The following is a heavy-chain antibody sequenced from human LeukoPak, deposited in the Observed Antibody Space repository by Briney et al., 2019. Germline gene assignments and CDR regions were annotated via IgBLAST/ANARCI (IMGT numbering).Heavy chain of an antibody. Sequence: ASVKVSCKASGGTFSSYAISWVRQAPGQGLEWMGRIIPILGIANYAQKFQGRVTITADKSTSTAYMELSSLRSEDTAVYYCASPREDYYDSSGDLGFDYWGQGTLVTVSS. D-gene: IGHD3-22*01. CDR2: IIPILGIA. CDR3: ASPREDYYDSSGDLGFDY. CDR1: GGTFSSYA. V-gene: IGHV1-69*04. J-gene: IGHJ4*02.